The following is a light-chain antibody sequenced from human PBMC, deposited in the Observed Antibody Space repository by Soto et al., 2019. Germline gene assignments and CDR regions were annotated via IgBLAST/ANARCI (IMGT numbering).Light chain of an antibody. CDR3: QQRGNWPLT. J-gene: IGKJ4*01. Sequence: EIVLTQSPATLSLSPGERASLSCRASQSVSSYLAWYQQKPGQAPRVLIYDASNRATGIPARFSGSGSGTDFTLTISSLEPEDFAVYYCQQRGNWPLTFGGGTRWIS. V-gene: IGKV3-11*01. CDR1: QSVSSY. CDR2: DAS.